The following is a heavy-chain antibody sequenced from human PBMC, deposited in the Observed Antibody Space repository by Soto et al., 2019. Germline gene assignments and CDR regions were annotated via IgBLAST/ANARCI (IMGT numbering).Heavy chain of an antibody. CDR2: IYWDDDK. V-gene: IGHV2-5*02. CDR3: AHRPRVQLWSAAFDF. D-gene: IGHD5-18*01. Sequence: QITLKESGPPLVKPTQTLTLTCTFSGFSLSTSGVGVGWIRQPPGKALEWLALIYWDDDKRYSPSLKSRLTITKDTSKNQGVLTMTNVDPVDTATYDGAHRPRVQLWSAAFDFWGQGTLVTVSS. CDR1: GFSLSTSGVG. J-gene: IGHJ4*02.